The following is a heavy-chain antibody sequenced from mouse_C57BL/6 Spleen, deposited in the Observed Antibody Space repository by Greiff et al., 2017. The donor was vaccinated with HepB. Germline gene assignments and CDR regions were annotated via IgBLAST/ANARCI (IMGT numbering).Heavy chain of an antibody. CDR2: IYPSDSYT. Sequence: QVQLQQSGAELVMPGASVKLSCKASGYTFTSYWMHWVKQRPGQGLEWIGEIYPSDSYTNYNQKFKGKSTLTVDKSSSTAYMQLSSLTSEDSAVYYCARERGYSPFDVWGTGTTVTVSS. V-gene: IGHV1-69*01. CDR3: ARERGYSPFDV. J-gene: IGHJ1*03. D-gene: IGHD2-12*01. CDR1: GYTFTSYW.